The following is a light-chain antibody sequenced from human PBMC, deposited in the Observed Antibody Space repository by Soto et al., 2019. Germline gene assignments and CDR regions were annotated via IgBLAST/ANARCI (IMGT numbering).Light chain of an antibody. Sequence: QSVLTQPPSVSAAPGQKVTVSCAGRRSNIGNNYVSWYQHLPGTAPKLLIYDNDKRPSGIPDRFSASQSGTSATLGITGLQTGDEADYYCEAWDSSLSAGVFGGGTKVTVL. J-gene: IGLJ3*02. CDR1: RSNIGNNY. V-gene: IGLV1-51*01. CDR3: EAWDSSLSAGV. CDR2: DND.